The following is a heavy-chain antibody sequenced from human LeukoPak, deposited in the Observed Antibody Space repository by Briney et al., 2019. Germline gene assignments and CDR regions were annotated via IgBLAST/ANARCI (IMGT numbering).Heavy chain of an antibody. CDR2: ISYDGSNK. Sequence: PGRSLRLSCAASGFTFSSYAMHWVRQAPGKGLEWVAVISYDGSNKYYADSVKGRFTISRDDSKNTLYPQMNSLRAEDTAVYYCAKWDDYGGNLDYWGQGTLVTVSS. CDR3: AKWDDYGGNLDY. CDR1: GFTFSSYA. D-gene: IGHD4-23*01. V-gene: IGHV3-30-3*02. J-gene: IGHJ4*02.